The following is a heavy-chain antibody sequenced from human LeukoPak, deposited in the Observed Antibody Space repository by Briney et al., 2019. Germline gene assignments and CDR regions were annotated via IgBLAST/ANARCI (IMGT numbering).Heavy chain of an antibody. CDR2: ISTNGGTT. Sequence: GGSLRLSCAASGLTFSTYAMTWVRQAPGKGLEWISSISTNGGTTVYADSVKGRFTISRDNSQNTVYLHMNSLRDEDTAVYYCAKYMRRYTWNYDWLDYWGQGILVTVSS. V-gene: IGHV3-23*01. D-gene: IGHD1-7*01. J-gene: IGHJ4*02. CDR1: GLTFSTYA. CDR3: AKYMRRYTWNYDWLDY.